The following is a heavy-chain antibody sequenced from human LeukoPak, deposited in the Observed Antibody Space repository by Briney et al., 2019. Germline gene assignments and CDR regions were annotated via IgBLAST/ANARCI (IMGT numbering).Heavy chain of an antibody. D-gene: IGHD2-2*01. J-gene: IGHJ5*02. CDR1: GYTFTSYY. CDR3: ARAPPHIVVVPAAMTPSWFDP. CDR2: IKPSGGST. V-gene: IGHV1-46*01. Sequence: ASVKVSCKASGYTFTSYYMHWVRQAPGQGLEWMGIIKPSGGSTSYAQKFQGRVTMTRDTSTSTVYMELSSLRSEDTAVYYCARAPPHIVVVPAAMTPSWFDPWGQGTLVTVSS.